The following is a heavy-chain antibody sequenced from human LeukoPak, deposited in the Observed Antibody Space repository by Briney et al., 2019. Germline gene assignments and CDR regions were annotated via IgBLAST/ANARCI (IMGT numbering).Heavy chain of an antibody. CDR3: AKDINYDSSGYYSD. CDR1: GFTFDDYA. Sequence: GRSLRLSCAASGFTFDDYAMHWVRQAPGKGLEWVSGISWNGGSIGYADSVKGRFTISRDNAKNSLYLQMNSLRAEDMALYYCAKDINYDSSGYYSDWGQGTLVTVSS. CDR2: ISWNGGSI. V-gene: IGHV3-9*03. D-gene: IGHD3-22*01. J-gene: IGHJ4*02.